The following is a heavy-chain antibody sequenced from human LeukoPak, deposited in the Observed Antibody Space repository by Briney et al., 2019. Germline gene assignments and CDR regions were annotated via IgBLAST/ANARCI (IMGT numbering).Heavy chain of an antibody. Sequence: GGSLRLSCAASGFIFSTYSMNWGRQAPGKGLEWVSYISSSSSTIYYADSVKGRFTISRDNAKNSLYLQINTLRAEDTAVYYCARGPGGAFDFWGQGAMVTVSS. CDR3: ARGPGGAFDF. CDR2: ISSSSSTI. CDR1: GFIFSTYS. D-gene: IGHD1-1*01. V-gene: IGHV3-48*01. J-gene: IGHJ3*01.